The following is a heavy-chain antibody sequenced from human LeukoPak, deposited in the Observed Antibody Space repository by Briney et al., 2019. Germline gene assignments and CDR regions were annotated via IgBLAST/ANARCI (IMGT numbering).Heavy chain of an antibody. J-gene: IGHJ4*02. D-gene: IGHD6-13*01. CDR1: GVSISSYY. V-gene: IGHV4-4*07. CDR2: IYTSGST. CDR3: ARGRYLTTLGGAAAGFLDS. Sequence: SETLSLTCTVSGVSISSYYWSWIRQPAGKGLEWIGRIYTSGSTNYNPSLKSRVTMSVDTSKNQFSLKLSSVTAADTAVYYCARGRYLTTLGGAAAGFLDSWGQETLVTVSS.